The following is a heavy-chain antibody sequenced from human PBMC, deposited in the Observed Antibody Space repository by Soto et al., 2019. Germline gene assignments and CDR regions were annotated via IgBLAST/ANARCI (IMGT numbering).Heavy chain of an antibody. CDR3: ARGHCDRSGNYNAGWFAP. CDR1: GYTFTAYY. CDR2: INPNSGGT. J-gene: IGHJ5*02. Sequence: QVQLVQSGAEVKKPGASVKVSCKASGYTFTAYYMHWLRQAPGQGLEWMGWINPNSGGTNYAQRFQGRVTVTNDTSSITTYMELSSLGSDDTAVYYCARGHCDRSGNYNAGWFAPWGQGTLVTVSS. D-gene: IGHD3-22*01. V-gene: IGHV1-2*02.